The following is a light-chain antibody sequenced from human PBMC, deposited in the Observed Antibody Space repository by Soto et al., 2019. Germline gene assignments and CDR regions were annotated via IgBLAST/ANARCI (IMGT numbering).Light chain of an antibody. CDR1: QSISSS. CDR2: DAS. J-gene: IGKJ3*01. Sequence: ETVLTQSPATLSLSPGERATLSCRASQSISSSLAWYQQTPGQAPRLLIYDASKSDTGIPARFSGSGSGTVFTLTSSRLEPEDFAVYYCQQRFTWPSFGPGTKVDIK. CDR3: QQRFTWPS. V-gene: IGKV3-11*01.